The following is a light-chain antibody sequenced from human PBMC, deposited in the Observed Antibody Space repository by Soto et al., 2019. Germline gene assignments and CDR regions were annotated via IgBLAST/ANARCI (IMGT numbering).Light chain of an antibody. CDR1: SSNIGAGYV. CDR3: QSYDSSLSGYV. V-gene: IGLV1-40*01. Sequence: QSVLTQPPSVSGAPGQRVTISCTGSSSNIGAGYVLHWYQQLPGTAPKLLIYGNSIRPSGVPDRFSGSKSGTSASLAITGLQAEDEADYYCQSYDSSLSGYVFGTGTKVTVL. CDR2: GNS. J-gene: IGLJ1*01.